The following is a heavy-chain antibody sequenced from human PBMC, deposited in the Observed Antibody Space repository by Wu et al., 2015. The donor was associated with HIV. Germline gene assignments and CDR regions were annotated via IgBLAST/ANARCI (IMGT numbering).Heavy chain of an antibody. D-gene: IGHD3-10*01. CDR3: ATDITMVRGAIDAFDI. CDR1: GYTLTELS. J-gene: IGHJ3*02. V-gene: IGHV1-24*01. Sequence: QVQLVQSGAEVKKPGASVKVSCKVSGYTLTELSMHWVRQAPGKGLEWMGGFDPEDGETIYAQKFQGRVTMTEDTSTDTAYMELSSLRSEDTAVYYCATDITMVRGAIDAFDIWGQGTMVTVSS. CDR2: FDPEDGET.